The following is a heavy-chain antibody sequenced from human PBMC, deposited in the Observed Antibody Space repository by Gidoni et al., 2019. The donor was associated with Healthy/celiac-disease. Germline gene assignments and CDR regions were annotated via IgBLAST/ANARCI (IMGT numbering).Heavy chain of an antibody. CDR1: GGSISSSRYY. Sequence: QLQLQESGPGLVKPSETLSLTCTVSGGSISSSRYYWGWIRQPPGKGLEWIGSIYYSGSTYYNPSLKSRVTISVDTSKNQFSLKLSSVTAADTAVYYCARQFGGVLWFGAGYFDYWGQGTLVTVSS. CDR2: IYYSGST. D-gene: IGHD3-10*01. CDR3: ARQFGGVLWFGAGYFDY. V-gene: IGHV4-39*01. J-gene: IGHJ4*02.